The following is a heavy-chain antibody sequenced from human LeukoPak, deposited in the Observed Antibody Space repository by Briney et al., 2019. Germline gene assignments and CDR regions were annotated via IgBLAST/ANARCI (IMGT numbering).Heavy chain of an antibody. J-gene: IGHJ4*02. Sequence: SETLSLTCTVSRGSINTNYWSWTLQPPGKGLEWIEYIHYSGSTNYNPSLKSRVTASVDTSKSQFSLKLSSVTAADTAVYYCARAAYRDYYDSSGYFFDYWGQGTLVTVSS. D-gene: IGHD3-22*01. CDR2: IHYSGST. CDR1: RGSINTNY. CDR3: ARAAYRDYYDSSGYFFDY. V-gene: IGHV4-59*01.